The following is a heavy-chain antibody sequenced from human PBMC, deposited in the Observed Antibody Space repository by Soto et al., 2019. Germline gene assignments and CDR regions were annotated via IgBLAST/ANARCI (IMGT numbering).Heavy chain of an antibody. CDR1: GFTFSSYA. V-gene: IGHV3-23*01. D-gene: IGHD1-26*01. CDR2: ISGSGGST. CDR3: ARRGSGSYYDY. Sequence: EVQLLESGGGLVQPGGSLRLSCAASGFTFSSYAMRWVRQAPVKGLEWVSAISGSGGSTYYADSVKGRFTISRDNSKNTLYLQMNRLGAEDTAVYYGARRGSGSYYDYWGQGTLVTVAS. J-gene: IGHJ4*02.